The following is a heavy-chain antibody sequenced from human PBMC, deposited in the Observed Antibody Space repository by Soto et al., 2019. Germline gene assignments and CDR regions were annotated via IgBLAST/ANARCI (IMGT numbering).Heavy chain of an antibody. CDR2: INHSGST. V-gene: IGHV4-34*01. CDR3: VRAAGGSSSSTYFDY. CDR1: GGSFSGYY. D-gene: IGHD6-6*01. Sequence: QVQLQQWGAGLLKPSETLSLTCAVYGGSFSGYYWSWIRQPPGKGLEWIGEINHSGSTNYNPSLKSRVTISVDTSKNQFSLKLSSVTAADTAVYYCVRAAGGSSSSTYFDYWGQGTLVTVSS. J-gene: IGHJ4*02.